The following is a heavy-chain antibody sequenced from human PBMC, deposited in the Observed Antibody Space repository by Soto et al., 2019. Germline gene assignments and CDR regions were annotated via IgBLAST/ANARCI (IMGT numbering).Heavy chain of an antibody. V-gene: IGHV3-7*01. CDR2: IKQEGSEK. J-gene: IGHJ4*02. CDR3: ARNGFGPALDY. CDR1: GFTFISYW. D-gene: IGHD3-10*01. Sequence: GGSLRLSCAASGFTFISYWMSWVRQAPGKGLEWVANIKQEGSEKYYGDSVKGRFTISRDNAKNSLYLQMNSLRAEETAVYYCARNGFGPALDYWGQGTLVTVSS.